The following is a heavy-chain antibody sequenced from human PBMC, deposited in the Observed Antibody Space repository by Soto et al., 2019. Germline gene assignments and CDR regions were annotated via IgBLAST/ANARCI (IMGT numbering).Heavy chain of an antibody. Sequence: GGSLRLSCAASGLALSDYAMSWVRQAPGKGLEWVSGISGSGGSAYYADSVKGRFTISRDNSRNTLYLQMNSLGAEDTAVYYCAKRYCRGGRCYNYFDYWGQGTLVTVSS. D-gene: IGHD2-15*01. CDR3: AKRYCRGGRCYNYFDY. V-gene: IGHV3-23*01. J-gene: IGHJ4*02. CDR1: GLALSDYA. CDR2: ISGSGGSA.